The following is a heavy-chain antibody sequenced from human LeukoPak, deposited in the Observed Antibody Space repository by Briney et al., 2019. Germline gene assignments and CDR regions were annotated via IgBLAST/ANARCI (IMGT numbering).Heavy chain of an antibody. D-gene: IGHD3-22*01. V-gene: IGHV1-18*01. J-gene: IGHJ3*02. CDR3: ARGWYYYDSSGYYKPDAFDI. CDR1: GYTFTSYG. Sequence: ASVKVSCKASGYTFTSYGINWVRQAPGQGLEWMGWISAYTGNTNYAQKFQGRVTMTTDTSTSTAYMELSSLRSEDTAVYYCARGWYYYDSSGYYKPDAFDIWGQGTMVTVSS. CDR2: ISAYTGNT.